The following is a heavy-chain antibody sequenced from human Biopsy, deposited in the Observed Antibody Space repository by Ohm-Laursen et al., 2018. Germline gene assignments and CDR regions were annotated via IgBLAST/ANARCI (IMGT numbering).Heavy chain of an antibody. V-gene: IGHV1-8*01. Sequence: ASVKVSCKASGYTFTNYNVNWVRQATGQGLEWMGWMNPNSGNTGYAQKFQGRVTMTRNTSISTAYMELSSLTSVDTAVYYCARDFNYDGGGSFNFDYWGQGTLVTVTS. CDR3: ARDFNYDGGGSFNFDY. CDR1: GYTFTNYN. D-gene: IGHD3-22*01. CDR2: MNPNSGNT. J-gene: IGHJ4*02.